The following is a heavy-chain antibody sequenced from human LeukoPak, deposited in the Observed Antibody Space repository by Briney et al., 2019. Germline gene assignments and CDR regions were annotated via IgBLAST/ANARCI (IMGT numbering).Heavy chain of an antibody. Sequence: SETLSLTCTVSGGSISSSSYYWGWIRQPPGKGLEWIGYIYYSGSTNYNPSLKSRVTISVDTSKNQFSLKLSSVTAADTAVYYCARGPPSSGYYPYYFDYWGQGTLVTVSS. D-gene: IGHD3-22*01. CDR1: GGSISSSSYY. J-gene: IGHJ4*02. CDR3: ARGPPSSGYYPYYFDY. V-gene: IGHV4-61*05. CDR2: IYYSGST.